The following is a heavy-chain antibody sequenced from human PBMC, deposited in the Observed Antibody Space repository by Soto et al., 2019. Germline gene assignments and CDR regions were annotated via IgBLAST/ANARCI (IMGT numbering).Heavy chain of an antibody. Sequence: PGGSLRLSCAASGFSFSDHYMSWIRQAPGKGLEWVSYISSSGSTVDYADSVKGRFTISRDNARNSLYLQMNSLRAEDTAVYYCARDDPYGWTNFWGQGTLVTSPQ. CDR3: ARDDPYGWTNF. J-gene: IGHJ4*02. D-gene: IGHD4-17*01. CDR1: GFSFSDHY. CDR2: ISSSGSTV. V-gene: IGHV3-11*01.